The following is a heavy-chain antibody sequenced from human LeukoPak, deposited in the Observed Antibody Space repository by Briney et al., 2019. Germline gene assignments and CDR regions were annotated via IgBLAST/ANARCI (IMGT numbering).Heavy chain of an antibody. CDR3: ARAKYYDILTGYPNDY. Sequence: GGSLRLSCAASGFTFSSYSMNWVRQAPGKGLEWVSSISSSSSYIYYADSVKGRFTISRDNAKNSLYLQMNSLRAEDTAVYYCARAKYYDILTGYPNDYWGQGTLVTVCS. CDR1: GFTFSSYS. V-gene: IGHV3-21*01. CDR2: ISSSSSYI. J-gene: IGHJ4*02. D-gene: IGHD3-9*01.